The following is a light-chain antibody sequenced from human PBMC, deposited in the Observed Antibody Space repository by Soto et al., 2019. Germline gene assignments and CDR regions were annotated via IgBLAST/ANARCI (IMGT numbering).Light chain of an antibody. Sequence: DIQMTQSPSSLSASVGDRVTITCRASQGIGNFLAWYQQKPGKVPKLLIYGASTLQSGVPARFSASGSGTDFTLAFSSLQPEDAATYYCQKYNSVPLTFGGGTKVEIK. V-gene: IGKV1-27*01. CDR3: QKYNSVPLT. CDR1: QGIGNF. J-gene: IGKJ4*01. CDR2: GAS.